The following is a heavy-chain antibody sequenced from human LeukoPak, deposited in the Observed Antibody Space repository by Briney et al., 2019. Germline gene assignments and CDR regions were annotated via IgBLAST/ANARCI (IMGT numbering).Heavy chain of an antibody. V-gene: IGHV1-2*06. CDR1: GYTFTGYY. J-gene: IGHJ4*02. Sequence: ASVKVSCKASGYTFTGYYMHWVRQAPGQGLELMGRINPNSGGTNYAQKFQGRVTMTRDTSISTAYMELSRLRPDDTAVYYCARGARDYYDSSAYYTYWGQGTLVTVSS. CDR3: ARGARDYYDSSAYYTY. D-gene: IGHD3-22*01. CDR2: INPNSGGT.